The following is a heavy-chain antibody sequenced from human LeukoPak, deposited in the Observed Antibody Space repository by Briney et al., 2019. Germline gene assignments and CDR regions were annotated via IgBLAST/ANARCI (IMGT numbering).Heavy chain of an antibody. J-gene: IGHJ4*02. Sequence: GGSLRLSCAASGFTFSNFAIHWVRQAPGKGLEFVSGIRSTGDSTYYANSAKGRFTTSRDNSKNTLYLQMVSLRAEGMAVYYCARDVPLDDYYGSGTYSYYFDYWGQGALVTVSS. CDR1: GFTFSNFA. D-gene: IGHD3-10*01. CDR3: ARDVPLDDYYGSGTYSYYFDY. CDR2: IRSTGDST. V-gene: IGHV3-64*01.